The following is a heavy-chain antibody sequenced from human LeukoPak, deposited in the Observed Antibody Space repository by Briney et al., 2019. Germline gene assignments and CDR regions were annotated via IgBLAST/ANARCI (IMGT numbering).Heavy chain of an antibody. D-gene: IGHD3-22*01. J-gene: IGHJ4*02. Sequence: PGGSLRLSCAASGFTFSSYWMSWVRQAPGKGLEWVANIKQDGSEKYYVDSVKGRFTISRDNAKNSLYLQMNSLRAEDTALYYCARGVNYYDSSGYFDYWGQGTLVTVSS. CDR3: ARGVNYYDSSGYFDY. CDR1: GFTFSSYW. V-gene: IGHV3-7*03. CDR2: IKQDGSEK.